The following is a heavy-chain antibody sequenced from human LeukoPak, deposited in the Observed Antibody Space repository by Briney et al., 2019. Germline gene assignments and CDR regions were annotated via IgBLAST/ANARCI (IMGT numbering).Heavy chain of an antibody. J-gene: IGHJ5*02. V-gene: IGHV3-53*01. CDR1: GFTVSSNS. D-gene: IGHD1-7*01. Sequence: GGSLRLSCTVSGFTVSSNSMSWVRQAPGKGLEWVSFIYSDNTHYSDSVKGRFTISRDNAKNTLYLQMNSLRAEDTAVYYCARDATTQNWFDPWGQGTLVTVSS. CDR3: ARDATTQNWFDP. CDR2: IYSDNT.